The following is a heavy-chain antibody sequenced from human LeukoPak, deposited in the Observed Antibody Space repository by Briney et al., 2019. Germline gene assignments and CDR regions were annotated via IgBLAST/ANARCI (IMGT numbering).Heavy chain of an antibody. CDR1: GYIFITHW. J-gene: IGHJ4*02. V-gene: IGHV5-51*01. CDR3: ARLRFLEWLFADF. CDR2: IYPGSSET. D-gene: IGHD3-3*01. Sequence: GESLKISCKGSGYIFITHWIGWVRQMPGKGLEWMGIIYPGSSETTYSPSFQGQVTISADKATNTAYLQWNSLKASDTAMYYCARLRFLEWLFADFWGQGTLVTVSS.